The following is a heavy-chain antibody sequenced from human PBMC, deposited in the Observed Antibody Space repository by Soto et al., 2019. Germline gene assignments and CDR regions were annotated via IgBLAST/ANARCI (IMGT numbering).Heavy chain of an antibody. CDR2: ISSSSSTI. J-gene: IGHJ3*02. D-gene: IGHD3-16*02. Sequence: GGSLRLSCAASGFTFSSYSMNWVRQAPGKGLEWVSYISSSSSTIYYADSVKGRFTISRDNAKNSLYLQMNNLRAEDTAVYYCARDRYLGELSHDAFDIWGQGTMVTVSS. CDR3: ARDRYLGELSHDAFDI. V-gene: IGHV3-48*01. CDR1: GFTFSSYS.